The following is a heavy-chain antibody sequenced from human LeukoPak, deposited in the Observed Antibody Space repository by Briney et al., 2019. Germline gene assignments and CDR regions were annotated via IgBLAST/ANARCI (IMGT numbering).Heavy chain of an antibody. J-gene: IGHJ4*02. Sequence: WGSLRLSCAASGFTFSSYAMHWVHQAPGKGLEWVAVISYDGSNKYYADSVKGRFTISRDNSKNTLYLQMNSLRAEDTAVYYCARDRGIAAARYYFDYWGQGTLVTVSS. D-gene: IGHD6-13*01. CDR1: GFTFSSYA. CDR2: ISYDGSNK. CDR3: ARDRGIAAARYYFDY. V-gene: IGHV3-30-3*01.